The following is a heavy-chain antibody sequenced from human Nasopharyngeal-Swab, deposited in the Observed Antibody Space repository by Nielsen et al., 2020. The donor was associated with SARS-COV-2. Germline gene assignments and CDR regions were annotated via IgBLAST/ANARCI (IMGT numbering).Heavy chain of an antibody. CDR1: GGSFSGYY. Sequence: SETLSLTCAVYGGSFSGYYWSWIRQPPGKGLEWIGEINHSGGTNYNPSLKSRVTISVDTSKNQFSLKLSSVTAADTAVYYCARVADCSGGSCDGWFDPWGQGTLVTVSS. J-gene: IGHJ5*02. CDR2: INHSGGT. D-gene: IGHD2-15*01. V-gene: IGHV4-34*01. CDR3: ARVADCSGGSCDGWFDP.